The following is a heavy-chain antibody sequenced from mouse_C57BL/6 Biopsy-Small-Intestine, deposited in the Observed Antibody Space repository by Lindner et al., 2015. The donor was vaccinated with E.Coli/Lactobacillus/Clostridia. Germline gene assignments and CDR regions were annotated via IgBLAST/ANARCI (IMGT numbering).Heavy chain of an antibody. Sequence: VQLQESGAELVKPGASVKISCKASGYSFTGHNMNWVKQSHGKSLEWIGNINPYYGSTSYNQRFKGKATLTVDKSSSTVYMELHSLTSEDSAVYYCARGPGYRSLYAMDYWGQGTSVTVSS. CDR1: GYSFTGHN. CDR3: ARGPGYRSLYAMDY. D-gene: IGHD2-14*01. J-gene: IGHJ4*01. V-gene: IGHV1-39*01. CDR2: INPYYGST.